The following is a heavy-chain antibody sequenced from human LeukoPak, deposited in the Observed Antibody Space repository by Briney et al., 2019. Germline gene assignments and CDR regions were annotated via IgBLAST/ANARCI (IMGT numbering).Heavy chain of an antibody. Sequence: GGSLRLSCAASGFTFSDYYMSWIRQAPGKGLEWVSYISSSSSYTNYADSVKGRFTISRDNAKNSLYLQMNSLRAEDTAVYYCARDRYATGGTVDYWGQGTLVTVSS. CDR3: ARDRYATGGTVDY. J-gene: IGHJ4*02. V-gene: IGHV3-11*06. D-gene: IGHD2-8*01. CDR1: GFTFSDYY. CDR2: ISSSSSYT.